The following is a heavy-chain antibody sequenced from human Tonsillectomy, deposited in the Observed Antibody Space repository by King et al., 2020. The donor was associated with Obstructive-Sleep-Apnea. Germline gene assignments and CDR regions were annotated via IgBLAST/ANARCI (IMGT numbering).Heavy chain of an antibody. V-gene: IGHV1-3*01. D-gene: IGHD3-22*01. CDR2: INAGNGNT. CDR1: GYTFTSYA. J-gene: IGHJ4*02. CDR3: GRVLYDSSGYYYALDYFDY. Sequence: QLVQSGAEVKKPGASVKVSCKASGYTFTSYAMHWVRQAPGQRLEWMGWINAGNGNTKYSQKFQGRVPITRDTSASTAYMELSSLRSEDTAVDYCGRVLYDSSGYYYALDYFDYWGQGTLVTVSS.